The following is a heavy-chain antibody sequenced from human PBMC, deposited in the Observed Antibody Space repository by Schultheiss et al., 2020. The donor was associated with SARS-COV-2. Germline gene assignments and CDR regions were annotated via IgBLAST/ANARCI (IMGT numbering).Heavy chain of an antibody. V-gene: IGHV4-59*01. CDR3: ARDHSGYDCAIDY. D-gene: IGHD5-12*01. J-gene: IGHJ4*02. CDR1: GGSISSYY. Sequence: GSLRLSCTVSGGSISSYYWSWIRQPPGKGLEWIGYIYYSGSTNYNPSLKSRVTISVDTSKNQFSLKLSSVTAADTAVYYCARDHSGYDCAIDYWGQGTLVTVSS. CDR2: IYYSGST.